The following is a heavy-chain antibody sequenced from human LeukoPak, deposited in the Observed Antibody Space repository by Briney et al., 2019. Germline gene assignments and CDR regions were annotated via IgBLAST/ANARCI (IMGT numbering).Heavy chain of an antibody. CDR2: IYYSGST. J-gene: IGHJ6*02. V-gene: IGHV4-59*01. D-gene: IGHD3-22*01. Sequence: PSETLSLTCTVSGGSISSYYLSWIRQPPGKGLEWIGYIYYSGSTNYNPSLKSRVTISVDTSKNQFSLKLSSVTAADTAVYYCARDLHYYDSSGHRYYYYYGMDVWGQGTTVTVSS. CDR1: GGSISSYY. CDR3: ARDLHYYDSSGHRYYYYYGMDV.